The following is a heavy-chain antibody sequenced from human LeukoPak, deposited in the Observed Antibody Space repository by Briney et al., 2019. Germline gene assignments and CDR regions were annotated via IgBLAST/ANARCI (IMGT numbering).Heavy chain of an antibody. Sequence: SETLSLTCAVSGVSVSSNNWWTWVRQPPGEGLEWIGEIHRSGDIKYSPSLQTRVTISMDRSMNHLSLNLNSVTAADTAVYFCATRDQSRTDVVPPDYWGQGALVTVSS. J-gene: IGHJ4*02. D-gene: IGHD5-18*01. CDR3: ATRDQSRTDVVPPDY. CDR1: GVSVSSNNW. V-gene: IGHV4-4*02. CDR2: IHRSGDI.